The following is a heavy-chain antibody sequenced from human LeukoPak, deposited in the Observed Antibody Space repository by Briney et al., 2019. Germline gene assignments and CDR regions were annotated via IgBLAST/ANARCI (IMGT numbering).Heavy chain of an antibody. CDR3: ARQSRSYRFDY. V-gene: IGHV4-4*07. J-gene: IGHJ4*02. CDR1: GGSISSYY. D-gene: IGHD3-10*01. CDR2: IYTSGTT. Sequence: SETLSLTCTVSGGSISSYYWSWIRQPAGKGLEWIGRIYTSGTTHYNPSLKSRVTISVDTSKNQFSLKLSSVTAADTAVYYCARQSRSYRFDYWGQGTLVTVSS.